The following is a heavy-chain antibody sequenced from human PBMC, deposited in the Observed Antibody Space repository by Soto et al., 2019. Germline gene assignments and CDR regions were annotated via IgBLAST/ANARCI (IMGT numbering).Heavy chain of an antibody. CDR2: IIPIFGTA. Sequence: QVQMVESGAEVKKPGSSVKVSCKASGGTFSSYAISWVRQALGQGLEWMGGIIPIFGTANYAQKFQGRVTITADESTSTAYMELSSLRSEDTAVYYCARSHSSATYYYYYGMDVWGQGTTVTVSS. CDR3: ARSHSSATYYYYYGMDV. D-gene: IGHD3-22*01. CDR1: GGTFSSYA. J-gene: IGHJ6*02. V-gene: IGHV1-69*01.